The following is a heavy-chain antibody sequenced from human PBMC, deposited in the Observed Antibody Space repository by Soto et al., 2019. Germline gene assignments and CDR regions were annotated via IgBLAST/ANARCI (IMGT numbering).Heavy chain of an antibody. Sequence: ELQLMESGGGLVQTGGSLRLSCAASKVTFRSYVMNWVRQAPGKGLEWVAAISGSGGATYYAESVKVRFTVSRDNSKITLFLQMTSLGDEETDVYVCATGASRPPSNDYGLDIWGQWTTVTVS. CDR1: KVTFRSYV. J-gene: IGHJ6*02. CDR2: ISGSGGAT. CDR3: ATGASRPPSNDYGLDI. D-gene: IGHD6-6*01. V-gene: IGHV3-23*01.